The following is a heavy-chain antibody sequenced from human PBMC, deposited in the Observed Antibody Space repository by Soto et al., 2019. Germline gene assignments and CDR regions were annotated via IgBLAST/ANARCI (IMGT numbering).Heavy chain of an antibody. CDR1: GDSISSSAW. V-gene: IGHV4-4*02. J-gene: IGHJ4*02. CDR2: IHHSGGP. CDR3: SRDYAGITGTTLV. Sequence: QVQLQESGPGLVKPSGTLSLTCAVSGDSISSSAWWTWFRQPPEKGLEWIGEIHHSGGPNYNPSLTSRVTISIDKPKNQFSLKLSPVTAADTAVYYCSRDYAGITGTTLVWGQGLLVTVSS. D-gene: IGHD1-20*01.